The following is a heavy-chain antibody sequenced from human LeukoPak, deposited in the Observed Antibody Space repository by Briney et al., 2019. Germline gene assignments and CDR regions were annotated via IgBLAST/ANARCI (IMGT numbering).Heavy chain of an antibody. J-gene: IGHJ4*02. Sequence: GGSLRLSCAASGFTVSSNYMSWVRQAPGKGLEWVSAISGSGGSTYYADSVKGRFTISRDNSKNTLYLQMNSLRAEDTAVYYCAKVYGSTMPSSFFDYWGQGTLVTVSS. CDR3: AKVYGSTMPSSFFDY. D-gene: IGHD2-2*01. CDR2: ISGSGGST. CDR1: GFTVSSNY. V-gene: IGHV3-23*01.